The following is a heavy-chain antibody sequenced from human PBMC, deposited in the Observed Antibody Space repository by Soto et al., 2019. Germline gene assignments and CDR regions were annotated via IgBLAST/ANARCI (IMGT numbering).Heavy chain of an antibody. CDR1: GGSFSGYY. V-gene: IGHV4-34*01. CDR2: INHSGST. CDR3: ARSLVAAVDYYYVDV. J-gene: IGHJ6*03. Sequence: SETLSLTCAVYGGSFSGYYWSWIRQPPGKGLEWIGEINHSGSTNYNPSLKSRVTISVDTSKNQFSLKLSSVTAADTAVYYCARSLVAAVDYYYVDVWGKGTTVTVSS. D-gene: IGHD6-13*01.